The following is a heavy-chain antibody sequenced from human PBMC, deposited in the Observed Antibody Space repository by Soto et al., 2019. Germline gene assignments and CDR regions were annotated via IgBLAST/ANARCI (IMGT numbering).Heavy chain of an antibody. Sequence: EVQLLQSGGGLVQPGGSLGLSCGASGFTFISYAMSWVRHVPGKGLEWISSISGSGANTWYAGSVQGRFIISRDNSKSTVSLHMSSLRVEDTAIYYCARDRATFDSWDQGTLVTVSS. D-gene: IGHD1-26*01. CDR2: ISGSGANT. V-gene: IGHV3-23*01. CDR1: GFTFISYA. CDR3: ARDRATFDS. J-gene: IGHJ4*02.